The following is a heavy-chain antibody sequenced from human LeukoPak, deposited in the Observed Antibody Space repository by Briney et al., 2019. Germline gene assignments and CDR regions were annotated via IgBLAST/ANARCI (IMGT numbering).Heavy chain of an antibody. V-gene: IGHV1-2*04. J-gene: IGHJ6*02. CDR3: ATPGRGTTGYYGMDV. Sequence: GASVKVSCKASGYTFTGYYMHWVRQAPGQGLEWMGWINPNSGGTNYAQKFQGWVTMTRDTSISTAYMELSRLRSDDTAVYCCATPGRGTTGYYGMDVWGQGTTVTVSS. CDR2: INPNSGGT. CDR1: GYTFTGYY. D-gene: IGHD1-1*01.